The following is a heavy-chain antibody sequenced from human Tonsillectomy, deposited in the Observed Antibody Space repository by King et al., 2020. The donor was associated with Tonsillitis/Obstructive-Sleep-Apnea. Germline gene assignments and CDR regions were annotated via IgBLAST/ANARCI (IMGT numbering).Heavy chain of an antibody. J-gene: IGHJ4*02. CDR1: GFTFSSYA. CDR2: ISYDGSNK. V-gene: IGHV3-30*04. CDR3: ARGPRWVLELRQASFDY. Sequence: VQLVESGGGVVQPGRSLRLSCAASGFTFSSYAMHWVRQAPGKGLEWVAVISYDGSNKYYADSVKGRFTISRDNSKNTLCLQMNSLRAEDTAVYYCARGPRWVLELRQASFDYWGQETLVTVSS. D-gene: IGHD1-7*01.